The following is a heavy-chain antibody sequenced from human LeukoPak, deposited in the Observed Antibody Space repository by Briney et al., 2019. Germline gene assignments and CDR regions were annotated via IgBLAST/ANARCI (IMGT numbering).Heavy chain of an antibody. CDR3: AKEAVEYFDY. J-gene: IGHJ4*02. CDR2: ITGSGGGT. V-gene: IGHV3-23*01. Sequence: GGSLRLSCAASGFTFSNSAMSWVRQAPGKGLEWVSAITGSGGGTYYADSVKGRFTISRDNSKSTLDLQVNSLRAEDTAVYYCAKEAVEYFDYWGQGTLVTVSS. CDR1: GFTFSNSA.